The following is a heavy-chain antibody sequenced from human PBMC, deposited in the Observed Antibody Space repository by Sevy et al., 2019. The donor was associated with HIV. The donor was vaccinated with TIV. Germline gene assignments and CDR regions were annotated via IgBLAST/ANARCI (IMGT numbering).Heavy chain of an antibody. V-gene: IGHV5-51*01. Sequence: GESLKISCKGSGYSFTSYWIGWVRQMPGKGLEWMGIIYPGDSDVRYNPSLQGQVTISVDKSINTAYLQWSSLKASDTAMYYCARATSGTAPHYSYYTMDVWGQGTTVTVSS. CDR1: GYSFTSYW. D-gene: IGHD1-1*01. CDR3: ARATSGTAPHYSYYTMDV. CDR2: IYPGDSDV. J-gene: IGHJ6*02.